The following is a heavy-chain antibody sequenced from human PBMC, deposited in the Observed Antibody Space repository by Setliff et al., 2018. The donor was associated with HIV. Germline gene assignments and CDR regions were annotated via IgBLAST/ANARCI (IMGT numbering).Heavy chain of an antibody. CDR3: ARDYYDSSGYIFFPGLPDY. V-gene: IGHV1-8*03. Sequence: ASVKVSCKASGYHFTNYDINWVRQATGQGLEWMGWMNPNSGNTGYAQNFQGRVTITRNTSISTAYMELSSLRSEDTAVYYCARDYYDSSGYIFFPGLPDYWGQGTLVTVSS. D-gene: IGHD3-22*01. J-gene: IGHJ4*02. CDR1: GYHFTNYD. CDR2: MNPNSGNT.